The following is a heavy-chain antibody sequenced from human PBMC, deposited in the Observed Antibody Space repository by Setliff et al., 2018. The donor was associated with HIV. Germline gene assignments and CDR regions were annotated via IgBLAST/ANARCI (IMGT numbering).Heavy chain of an antibody. Sequence: PSETLSLTCPVSGVSISSHSWTWIRQPPGKGLEWIGYFYYSGSTNYNPPLKGRVTISADTSENQLSLKLSSLTAADTAVYYCARIEGYAYGSNWFDPWGQGTLVTVSS. CDR2: FYYSGST. J-gene: IGHJ5*02. CDR1: GVSISSHS. CDR3: ARIEGYAYGSNWFDP. D-gene: IGHD3-16*01. V-gene: IGHV4-59*11.